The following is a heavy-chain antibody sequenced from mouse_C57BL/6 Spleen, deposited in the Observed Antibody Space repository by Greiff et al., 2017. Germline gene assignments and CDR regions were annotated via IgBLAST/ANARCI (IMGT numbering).Heavy chain of an antibody. Sequence: VKLMESGPGLVQPSQSLSITCTVSGFSLTSYGVHWVRQPPGKGLEWLGVIWSGGSTDYNAAFISRLSISKDNSKSQVFFKMNSLQADDTAIYYCAEGTGALAYWGQGTLVTVSA. CDR3: AEGTGALAY. CDR1: GFSLTSYG. J-gene: IGHJ3*01. V-gene: IGHV2-4*01. D-gene: IGHD4-1*01. CDR2: IWSGGST.